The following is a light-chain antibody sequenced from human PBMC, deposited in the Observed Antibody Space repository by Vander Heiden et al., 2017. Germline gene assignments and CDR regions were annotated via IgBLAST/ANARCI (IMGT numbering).Light chain of an antibody. CDR3: QQLNSYPRT. V-gene: IGKV1-9*01. CDR1: QGISSY. Sequence: IQLPPSPSSLSASVGDRVTITCRASQGISSYLAWYQQKPGKAPKLLIYAASTLQSGVPSRFSGSGSGTDFTLTISSLQPEDFATYYCQQLNSYPRTFGQGTKLEIK. CDR2: AAS. J-gene: IGKJ2*01.